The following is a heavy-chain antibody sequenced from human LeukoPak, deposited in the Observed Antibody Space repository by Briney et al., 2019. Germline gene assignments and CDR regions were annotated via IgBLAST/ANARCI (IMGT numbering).Heavy chain of an antibody. CDR2: INPNSGGT. V-gene: IGHV1-2*02. J-gene: IGHJ6*02. D-gene: IGHD6-13*01. CDR1: GGTFSSYA. CDR3: ARVRRQQLKDV. Sequence: ASVKVSCKASGGTFSSYAISWVRQAPGQGLEWMGWINPNSGGTNYAQKFQGRVTMTRDTSISTAYMELSRLRSDDTAVYYCARVRRQQLKDVWGQGTTVTVSS.